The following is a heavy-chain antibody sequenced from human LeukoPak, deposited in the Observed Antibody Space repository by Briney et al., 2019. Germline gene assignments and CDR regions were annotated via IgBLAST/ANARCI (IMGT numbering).Heavy chain of an antibody. CDR1: GGSISSYY. CDR2: ISYSGST. D-gene: IGHD3-3*01. J-gene: IGHJ4*02. V-gene: IGHV4-59*01. Sequence: SETLSLTCTVSGGSISSYYWNWIRQPPGKGLEWIGYISYSGSTNYNPSLKSRVTIPVDTSKNQFSLKLSSVTAADTAVYYCARGITSVDYWGQGTLVTVSS. CDR3: ARGITSVDY.